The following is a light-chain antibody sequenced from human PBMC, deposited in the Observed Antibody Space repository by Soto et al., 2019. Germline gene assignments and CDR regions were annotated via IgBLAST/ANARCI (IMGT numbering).Light chain of an antibody. J-gene: IGKJ1*01. CDR2: AAS. Sequence: QMKQSKSSLSASVGVRVSITCWASQSISSYLTWYQQKPGKAPKLLIYAASSMPTGIPARFSGSGSGTDFTLTISSLQPEDFTTYYSQQRYNTPCTSAQRTKADIK. V-gene: IGKV1-39*01. CDR3: QQRYNTPCT. CDR1: QSISSY.